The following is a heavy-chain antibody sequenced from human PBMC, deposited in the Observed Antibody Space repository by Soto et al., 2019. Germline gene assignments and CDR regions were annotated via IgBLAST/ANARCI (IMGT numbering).Heavy chain of an antibody. CDR2: VKYDGSEN. CDR1: GFTFSNYW. J-gene: IGHJ6*03. Sequence: PVGSLRLSCAASGFTFSNYWMSWVRQAPGRGLEWVANVKYDGSENYYVDSVKGRFTISRDNVENSVYLQMNSLRAEDTAVYYCARGPSYTDVWGKGTTVTVSS. CDR3: ARGPSYTDV. V-gene: IGHV3-7*01.